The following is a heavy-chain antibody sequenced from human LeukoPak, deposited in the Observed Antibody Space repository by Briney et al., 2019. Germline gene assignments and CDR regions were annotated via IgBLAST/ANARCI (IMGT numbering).Heavy chain of an antibody. D-gene: IGHD6-19*01. CDR2: IYPGDSDT. CDR1: GYRFTSYW. Sequence: GESLKISFKGSGYRFTSYWIGWVRPMPGKGLEWMGIIYPGDSDTRYSPSFQGQVTISADKSISTAYLQWSSLKASDTAMYYCARYLPISGIGVAEWFDPWGEGTLVTVSS. J-gene: IGHJ5*02. V-gene: IGHV5-51*01. CDR3: ARYLPISGIGVAEWFDP.